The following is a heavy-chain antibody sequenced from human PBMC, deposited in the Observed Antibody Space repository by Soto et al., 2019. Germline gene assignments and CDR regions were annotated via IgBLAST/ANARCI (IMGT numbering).Heavy chain of an antibody. J-gene: IGHJ6*02. CDR1: GGSISSGGYY. Sequence: QVQLQESGPGLVKPSQTLSLTCTVSGGSISSGGYYWSWFRQHPGKGLEWIGYIYYSGSTYYNPSLKRRVTISVDTSKNLFSLKLSSVTAADTAVYYCARGITMVRGVGRYYGMDVWGQGTTVTVS. V-gene: IGHV4-31*03. CDR3: ARGITMVRGVGRYYGMDV. D-gene: IGHD3-10*01. CDR2: IYYSGST.